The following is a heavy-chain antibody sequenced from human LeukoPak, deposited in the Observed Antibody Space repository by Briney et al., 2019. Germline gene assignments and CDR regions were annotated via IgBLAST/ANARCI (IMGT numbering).Heavy chain of an antibody. CDR3: TTDSYDL. CDR2: ITRKTDGGTT. D-gene: IGHD3/OR15-3a*01. V-gene: IGHV3-15*01. Sequence: GGSLRLSCAASGFTFSNAWMSWVRQAPGKGLEWVGRITRKTDGGTTDYAAPVKGRFSISRDDSKNTLYLQMNSLKTEGTAVYYCTTDSYDLWGHGTLVPVSS. J-gene: IGHJ4*01. CDR1: GFTFSNAW.